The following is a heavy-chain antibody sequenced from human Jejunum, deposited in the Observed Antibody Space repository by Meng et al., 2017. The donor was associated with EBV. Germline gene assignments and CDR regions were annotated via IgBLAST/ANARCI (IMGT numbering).Heavy chain of an antibody. CDR2: IYHSGST. CDR3: ARYGSGYFPALWY. CDR1: GDSISSSNW. D-gene: IGHD3-3*01. Sequence: GRRQDSGPGLVKPSGTLSLPCAVAGDSISSSNWWSWVRQPPGKGLEWIGEIYHSGSTNYNPSLKSRVTISVDKSKNQFSLKLSSVTAADTAVYYCARYGSGYFPALWYWGQGTLVTVSS. J-gene: IGHJ4*02. V-gene: IGHV4-4*02.